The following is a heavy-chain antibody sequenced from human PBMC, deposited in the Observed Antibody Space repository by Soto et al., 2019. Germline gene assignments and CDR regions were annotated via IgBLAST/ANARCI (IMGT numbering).Heavy chain of an antibody. D-gene: IGHD4-17*01. CDR1: GGSISSGGYY. Sequence: SETLSLTCTVSGGSISSGGYYWSWIRQHPGKGLEWIGYIYYSGSTYYNPSLKSRVTISVDTSKNQFSLKLSSVTAADTAVYYCARQDYGALIYYYYMDVWGKGTTVTVSS. J-gene: IGHJ6*03. V-gene: IGHV4-31*03. CDR3: ARQDYGALIYYYYMDV. CDR2: IYYSGST.